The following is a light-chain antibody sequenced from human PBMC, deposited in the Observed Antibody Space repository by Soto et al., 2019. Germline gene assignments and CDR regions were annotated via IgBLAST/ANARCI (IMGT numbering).Light chain of an antibody. CDR1: QSVRSN. V-gene: IGKV3-15*01. CDR3: HQYHNWPPLT. J-gene: IGKJ4*01. CDR2: GAS. Sequence: EIVLTQSPGTLSLSPGEGAALSYRASQSVRSNFLAWYQQKPGQAPRLLIYGASNRATGIPARFSGGGSETDFTLTISSLQSEDFAVYYCHQYHNWPPLTFGVGTKVVIK.